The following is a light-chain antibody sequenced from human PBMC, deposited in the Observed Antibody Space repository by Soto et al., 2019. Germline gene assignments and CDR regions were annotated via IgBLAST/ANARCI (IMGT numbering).Light chain of an antibody. J-gene: IGLJ2*01. CDR2: DVS. V-gene: IGLV2-14*01. CDR3: SSYTSSSTLV. Sequence: QSALTQPASVSGSPGQSITLSCTGTSIDVGAYNYVSWYQQHPGKAPKLMIYDVSNRPSGVSNRFSGSKSGNTASLTISGLQAEDEADYYCSSYTSSSTLVFGGGTKLTVL. CDR1: SIDVGAYNY.